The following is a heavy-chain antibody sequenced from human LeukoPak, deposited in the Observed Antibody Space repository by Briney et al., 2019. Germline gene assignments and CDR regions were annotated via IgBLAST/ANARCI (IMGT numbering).Heavy chain of an antibody. CDR1: GFTFSTYA. D-gene: IGHD1-26*01. CDR2: IGATGTI. CDR3: AKRLVGEARHEAFDI. V-gene: IGHV3-23*01. Sequence: GGSLRLSCVASGFTFSTYAMNWVRQAPGKGLEWVSVIGATGTIYYTDSVKGRFTISRDNSKNTLFLQMNNLRAEDTAVYDCAKRLVGEARHEAFDIWGQGTLVTVSS. J-gene: IGHJ3*02.